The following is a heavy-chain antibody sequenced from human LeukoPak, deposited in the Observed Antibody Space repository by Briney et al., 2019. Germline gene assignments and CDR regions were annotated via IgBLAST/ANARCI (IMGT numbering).Heavy chain of an antibody. V-gene: IGHV1-46*01. CDR2: INPSGGST. Sequence: ASVKVSCKASGYTFTSYYMHWVRQAPGQGLEWMGIINPSGGSTSYAQKFQGRVTMTRDTSTSTVYMELSSLRSEDTAVYYCATRNCSSTSCYIWNYYYYYMDVWGKGTTVTVSS. J-gene: IGHJ6*03. CDR1: GYTFTSYY. CDR3: ATRNCSSTSCYIWNYYYYYMDV. D-gene: IGHD2-2*02.